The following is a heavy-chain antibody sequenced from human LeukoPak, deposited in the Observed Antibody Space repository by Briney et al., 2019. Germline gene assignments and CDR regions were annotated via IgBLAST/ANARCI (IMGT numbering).Heavy chain of an antibody. V-gene: IGHV4-4*07. Sequence: SETLSLTCTVSGGSISSYYWSWIRQPAGKGLEWIGRIYTSGSTNYNPSLKSRVTMSVDTSKTQFSLKLSSVTAADTAVYYCARDHRYYDFWSGPAGFDYWGQGTLVTVSS. J-gene: IGHJ4*02. CDR3: ARDHRYYDFWSGPAGFDY. D-gene: IGHD3-3*01. CDR2: IYTSGST. CDR1: GGSISSYY.